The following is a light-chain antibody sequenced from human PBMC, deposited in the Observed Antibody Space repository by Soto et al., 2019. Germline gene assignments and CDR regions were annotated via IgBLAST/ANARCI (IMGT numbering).Light chain of an antibody. CDR2: GAS. V-gene: IGKV3-20*01. Sequence: IXXTRTPSYLSVSXQEQNAAVCSTSQSVSRNLAWYKKKPGQDKXLXXXGASSRDTGIQDWFSGSGSGKDLTLTIRCIEHEDFGGYYCQQYGRVPEWTFGDGTKVDI. CDR3: QQYGRVPEWT. J-gene: IGKJ1*01. CDR1: QSVSRN.